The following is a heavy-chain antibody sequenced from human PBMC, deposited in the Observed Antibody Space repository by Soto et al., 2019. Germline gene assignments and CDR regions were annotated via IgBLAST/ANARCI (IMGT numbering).Heavy chain of an antibody. CDR3: AKDPLTVTPYFDY. Sequence: GWSLRLSCAASGFTFSNYAMSWVRQAPGKGLEWVSTISGSGDNTDYVDSVKGRFTISRDNSKNTLYLQMNSLRAEDTAVYYCAKDPLTVTPYFDYWGQGTLFTVSS. CDR1: GFTFSNYA. V-gene: IGHV3-23*01. J-gene: IGHJ4*02. CDR2: ISGSGDNT. D-gene: IGHD4-17*01.